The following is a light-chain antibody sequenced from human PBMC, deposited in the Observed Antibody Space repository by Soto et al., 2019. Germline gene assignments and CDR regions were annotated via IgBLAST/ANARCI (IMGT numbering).Light chain of an antibody. CDR2: GAS. J-gene: IGKJ1*01. Sequence: EIGMTQSPATLSVSPGERATLSCRASQSVGSNLAWYQQRPGQAPRLLIFGASTRATGIPARFSGSGSGTEFTLTISSLQSEDFAVYYCLQYNNWPPWTFGQGTKVEIK. V-gene: IGKV3-15*01. CDR3: LQYNNWPPWT. CDR1: QSVGSN.